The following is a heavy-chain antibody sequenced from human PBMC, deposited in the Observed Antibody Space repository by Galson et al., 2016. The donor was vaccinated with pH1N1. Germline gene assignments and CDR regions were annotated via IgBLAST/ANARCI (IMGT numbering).Heavy chain of an antibody. CDR2: LSAASTAV. D-gene: IGHD2-2*01. CDR1: GFIFSSYA. Sequence: SLRLSCAASGFIFSSYAMTWVRQAPGKGLEWVSALSAASTAVYYGNSVKGRFTISRDNSKNTLYLQMNSLRAKDTAVYYCAKGGRVGVQGYYYALDVWGQGTAVTVSS. CDR3: AKGGRVGVQGYYYALDV. V-gene: IGHV3-23*01. J-gene: IGHJ6*02.